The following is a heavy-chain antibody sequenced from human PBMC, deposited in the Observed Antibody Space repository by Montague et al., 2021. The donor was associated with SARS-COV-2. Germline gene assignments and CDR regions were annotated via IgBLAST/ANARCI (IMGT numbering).Heavy chain of an antibody. J-gene: IGHJ4*02. CDR2: NDK. CDR3: ARRDPYGSANNGVLQY. D-gene: IGHD3-10*01. V-gene: IGHV3-30*01. Sequence: NDKYYADSVRGRFTISRDNSKNTLYLQINSLTTADTAVFYCARRDPYGSANNGVLQYGGQGILVTVSS.